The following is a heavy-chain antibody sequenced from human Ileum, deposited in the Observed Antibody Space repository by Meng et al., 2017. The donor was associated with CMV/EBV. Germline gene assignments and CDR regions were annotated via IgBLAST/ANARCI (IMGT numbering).Heavy chain of an antibody. CDR1: GGSLIGTNW. J-gene: IGHJ4*02. V-gene: IGHV4-4*02. Sequence: QLQESGPVLVRPSGTLSLTCVVSGGSLIGTNWWNWVRQPPGGGVEWIGEIFHSGASNYNPSLKSRATISIDNSKNQFSLRLTSVTVADTAVYFCADPPAGLWGQGVLVTVSS. CDR3: ADPPAGL. CDR2: IFHSGAS. D-gene: IGHD3-16*01.